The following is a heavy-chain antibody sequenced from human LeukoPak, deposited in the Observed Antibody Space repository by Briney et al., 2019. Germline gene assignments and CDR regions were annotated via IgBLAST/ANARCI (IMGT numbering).Heavy chain of an antibody. D-gene: IGHD6-13*01. Sequence: PSETLSLTCTVSGGSISSYYWSWIRQPPGKGLEWIGYIYYSGSTNYNPSLKSRVTISVDTSKNQFSLKLSSVTAADTAVYYCARGQQLVLSYAFDIWGQGTMVTVSS. CDR2: IYYSGST. J-gene: IGHJ3*02. CDR1: GGSISSYY. V-gene: IGHV4-59*01. CDR3: ARGQQLVLSYAFDI.